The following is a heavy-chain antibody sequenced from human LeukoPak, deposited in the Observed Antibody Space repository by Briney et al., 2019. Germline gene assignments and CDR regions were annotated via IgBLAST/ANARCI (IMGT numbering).Heavy chain of an antibody. J-gene: IGHJ3*02. CDR1: GGSISSSSYY. Sequence: PSETLSLTCTVSGGSISSSSYYWGWIRQPPGKGLEWIGGIYYSGSTYYNPSLKSRVTISVDTSKNQFSLKLSSVTAADTAVYYCARPASTYYYDSSGYYVDAFDIWGQGTMVTVSS. CDR2: IYYSGST. CDR3: ARPASTYYYDSSGYYVDAFDI. V-gene: IGHV4-39*01. D-gene: IGHD3-22*01.